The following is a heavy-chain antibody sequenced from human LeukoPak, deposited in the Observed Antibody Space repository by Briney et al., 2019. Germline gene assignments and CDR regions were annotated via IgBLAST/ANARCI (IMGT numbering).Heavy chain of an antibody. CDR2: IYTSGST. CDR3: AREVSDKARSYSRESDAFDI. V-gene: IGHV4-61*02. D-gene: IGHD1-26*01. CDR1: GGSISSGSYY. J-gene: IGHJ3*02. Sequence: PSQTLSLTCTVSGGSISSGSYYWSWIRQPAGKGLEWIGRIYTSGSTNYNPSLKSRVTISVDTSKNQFSLKLSSVTAADTAVYYCAREVSDKARSYSRESDAFDIWGQGTMVTVSS.